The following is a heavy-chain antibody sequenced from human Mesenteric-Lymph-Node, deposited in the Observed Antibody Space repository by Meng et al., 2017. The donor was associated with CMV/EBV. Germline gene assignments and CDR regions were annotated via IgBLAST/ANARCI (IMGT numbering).Heavy chain of an antibody. CDR2: ISSDESST. D-gene: IGHD2-2*01. CDR3: ARTPLYCSSASCYTFDY. Sequence: GESLKISCAASGFTFSSYWMHWVRQAPGKGLVWVSRISSDESSTSYADSVKGRFTISRDNAKNTLYLQMNSLRAEDTAVYYCARTPLYCSSASCYTFDYWGQGTLVTVSS. V-gene: IGHV3-74*01. CDR1: GFTFSSYW. J-gene: IGHJ4*02.